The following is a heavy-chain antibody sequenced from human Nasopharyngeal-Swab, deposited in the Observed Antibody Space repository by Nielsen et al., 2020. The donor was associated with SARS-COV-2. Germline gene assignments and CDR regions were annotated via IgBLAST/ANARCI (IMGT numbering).Heavy chain of an antibody. D-gene: IGHD3-22*01. V-gene: IGHV4-30-4*07. Sequence: VRQMPGKGLEWIGYIYYSGSTYYNPSLKSRVTISVDTSKNQFSLKLSSVTAADTAVYYCARGPYSSGYPYYYYYYMDVWGKGTTVTVSS. CDR2: IYYSGST. CDR3: ARGPYSSGYPYYYYYYMDV. J-gene: IGHJ6*03.